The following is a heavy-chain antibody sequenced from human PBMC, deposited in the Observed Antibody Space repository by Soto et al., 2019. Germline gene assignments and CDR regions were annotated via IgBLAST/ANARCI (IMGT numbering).Heavy chain of an antibody. J-gene: IGHJ5*02. V-gene: IGHV3-23*01. CDR2: ITGSGGGT. Sequence: EVQVLESGGGLVQPGGSLRLSCAASGFTFSSYAMSWVRQAPGRGLEWVSCITGSGGGTYYADSVKGRFTISRDNSKDTLFLQMKSLRAEETAVYYCAKAGRLVINWFDPWGQGTLVTVSS. D-gene: IGHD2-21*01. CDR1: GFTFSSYA. CDR3: AKAGRLVINWFDP.